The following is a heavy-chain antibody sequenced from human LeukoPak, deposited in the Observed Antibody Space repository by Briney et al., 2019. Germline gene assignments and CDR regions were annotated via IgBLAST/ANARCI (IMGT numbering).Heavy chain of an antibody. V-gene: IGHV1-18*01. J-gene: IGHJ6*02. CDR3: ARHLGSGSYYFPLFYYYYGMDV. CDR2: ISAYNGNT. CDR1: GGTFSSYA. Sequence: ASVKVSCKASGGTFSSYAISWVRQAPGQGLEWMGWISAYNGNTNYAQKLQGRVTMTTDTSTSTAYMELRSLRSDDTAVYYCARHLGSGSYYFPLFYYYYGMDVWGQGTTVTVSS. D-gene: IGHD3-10*01.